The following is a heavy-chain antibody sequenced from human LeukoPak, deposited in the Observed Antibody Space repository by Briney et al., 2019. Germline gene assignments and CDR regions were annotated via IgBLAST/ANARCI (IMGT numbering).Heavy chain of an antibody. CDR1: GGSISSSSYY. Sequence: PSETLSLTCTVSGGSISSSSYYWGWIRQPPGKGLEWIGYIYTSGSTNYNPSLKSRVTISVDTSKNQFSLKLSSVTAADTAVYYCARWGTRNWFDPWGQGTLVTVSS. CDR3: ARWGTRNWFDP. V-gene: IGHV4-61*05. J-gene: IGHJ5*02. CDR2: IYTSGST. D-gene: IGHD1-1*01.